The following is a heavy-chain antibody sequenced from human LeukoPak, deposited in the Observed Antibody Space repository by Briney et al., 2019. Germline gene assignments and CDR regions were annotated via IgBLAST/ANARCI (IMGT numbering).Heavy chain of an antibody. V-gene: IGHV4-39*07. J-gene: IGHJ6*03. CDR2: IYHSGST. CDR3: ARVVVPTIYYYYMDV. CDR1: GGSITSSSYY. D-gene: IGHD2-15*01. Sequence: SETLSLTCTVSGGSITSSSYYWGWIRQPPGKGLEWIGEIYHSGSTNYNPSLKSRVTISVDKSKNQFSLKLSSVTAADTAVYYCARVVVPTIYYYYMDVWGKGTTVTVSS.